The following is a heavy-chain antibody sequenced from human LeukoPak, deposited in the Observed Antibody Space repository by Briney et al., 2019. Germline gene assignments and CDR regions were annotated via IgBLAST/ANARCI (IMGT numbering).Heavy chain of an antibody. CDR2: VYSGGST. CDR3: AGCRSGXXYXMDV. J-gene: IGHJ6*02. D-gene: IGHD3-3*01. V-gene: IGHV3-66*01. Sequence: GGSLRLSCAASGFTVSSNYMSWVRQAPGKGLGWVSVVYSGGSTYYADSVKGRFTISRDNSKNTLNLQMNSLRAEDTAVYYCAGCRSGXXYXMDVWGQGTTVTVSS. CDR1: GFTVSSNY.